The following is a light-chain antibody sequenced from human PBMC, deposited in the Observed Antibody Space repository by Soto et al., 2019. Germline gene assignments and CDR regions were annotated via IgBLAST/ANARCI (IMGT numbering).Light chain of an antibody. CDR3: HQYGSSPRYT. J-gene: IGKJ2*01. CDR1: QSVSRSY. V-gene: IGKV3-20*01. CDR2: AAS. Sequence: EIVLTQSPGTLSSSPGDRATLSCRASQSVSRSYLSWYQQKPGQAPRLLIYAASVRATGIPDRFSGSGSGTYFILTISRLEPEDFAVYYCHQYGSSPRYTFGQGTKLEIK.